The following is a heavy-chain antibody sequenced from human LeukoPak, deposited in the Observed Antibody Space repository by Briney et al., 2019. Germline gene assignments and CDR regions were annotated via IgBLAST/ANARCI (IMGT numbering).Heavy chain of an antibody. CDR3: AAEMGNWFDP. V-gene: IGHV3-21*04. CDR2: IRHDSSDI. J-gene: IGHJ5*02. Sequence: GGSLRLSCAASGFTFSTYSMNWVRQAPGKGLEWISFIRHDSSDIYYADSVKGRFTISRDNAKNSLYLQMNSLRAEDTAVYYCAAEMGNWFDPWGQGTLVTVSS. D-gene: IGHD5-24*01. CDR1: GFTFSTYS.